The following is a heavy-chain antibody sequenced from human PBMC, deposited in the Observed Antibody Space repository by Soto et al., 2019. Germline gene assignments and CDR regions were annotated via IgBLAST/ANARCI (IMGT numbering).Heavy chain of an antibody. Sequence: ASVKVSCKSSGFMSTIYNFHWVRQAPGQSLEWMGRVSAGNGNTQYSQKFQGRVTISRNTSATTAFMELSSLGFEDTAVYYCATDDGSNCRLWGQGTLVTVSS. D-gene: IGHD4-4*01. J-gene: IGHJ4*02. CDR2: VSAGNGNT. CDR3: ATDDGSNCRL. CDR1: GFMSTIYN. V-gene: IGHV1-3*01.